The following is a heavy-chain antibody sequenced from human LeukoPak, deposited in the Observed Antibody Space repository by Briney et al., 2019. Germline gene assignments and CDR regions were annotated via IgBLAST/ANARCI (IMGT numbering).Heavy chain of an antibody. CDR3: ARSDQLRWFGEPRRPFYYGMDV. CDR2: IYPGDSDT. V-gene: IGHV5-51*01. CDR1: GYSLTDYW. J-gene: IGHJ6*02. D-gene: IGHD3-10*01. Sequence: GESLKISCQTAGYSLTDYWLGLVRQMPGKGLEGVGIIYPGDSDTRYSPSFQGQVTISADKSIRTAYLQWSLKASDTAIYYCARSDQLRWFGEPRRPFYYGMDVWGQGTTVTVS.